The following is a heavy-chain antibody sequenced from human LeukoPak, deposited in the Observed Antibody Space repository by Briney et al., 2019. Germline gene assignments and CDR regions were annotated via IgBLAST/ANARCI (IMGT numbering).Heavy chain of an antibody. J-gene: IGHJ4*02. Sequence: KTSETLSLTCTVSGGSISSYYWSWIRQPPGKGLEWIGYIYYSGSTNYNPSLKSRVTISVDTSKNQFSLKLSSVTAADTAVYYCARVIDDYSLMNWGQGTLVTVSS. CDR1: GGSISSYY. CDR3: ARVIDDYSLMN. V-gene: IGHV4-59*08. CDR2: IYYSGST. D-gene: IGHD4-11*01.